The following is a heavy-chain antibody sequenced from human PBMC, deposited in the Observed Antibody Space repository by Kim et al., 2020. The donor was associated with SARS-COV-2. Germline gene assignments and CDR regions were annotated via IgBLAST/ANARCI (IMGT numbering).Heavy chain of an antibody. J-gene: IGHJ4*02. Sequence: SETLSLTCAVYGGSFNDYFWTWIRQPPGKGLEWIAEVHHTGYTTFNPSLKSRVTISADTSKNHFSLSLASVTAADTAVYYCARGYCVSGGCHLGLAFDYWGQGILVTVSS. V-gene: IGHV4-34*01. CDR2: VHHTGYT. D-gene: IGHD2-15*01. CDR1: GGSFNDYF. CDR3: ARGYCVSGGCHLGLAFDY.